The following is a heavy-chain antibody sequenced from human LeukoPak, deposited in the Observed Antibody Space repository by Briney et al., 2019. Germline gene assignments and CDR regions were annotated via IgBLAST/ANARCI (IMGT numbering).Heavy chain of an antibody. CDR3: ARDDPRCSSTRCYRRSEAFDI. D-gene: IGHD2-2*02. CDR1: GFTFDDYG. Sequence: PGGSLRLSYAASGFTFDDYGMSWARQAPGKGLEWGSVINWNGGSTGYADSVKGRFTISRDNAKNSLYLQMNSLRAEDTAVYYCARDDPRCSSTRCYRRSEAFDIWGQGTMVTVSS. J-gene: IGHJ3*02. CDR2: INWNGGST. V-gene: IGHV3-20*03.